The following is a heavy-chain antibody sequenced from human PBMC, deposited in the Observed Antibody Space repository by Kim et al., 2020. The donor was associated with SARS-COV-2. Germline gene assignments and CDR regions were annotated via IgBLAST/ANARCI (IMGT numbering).Heavy chain of an antibody. J-gene: IGHJ4*02. Sequence: AVTERRRFTNSRDNAKNSLYLQMNSLGAENTAVYYCARGWNGPTTEFDYWGQVTLVTVSS. CDR3: ARGWNGPTTEFDY. D-gene: IGHD1-1*01. V-gene: IGHV3-7*01.